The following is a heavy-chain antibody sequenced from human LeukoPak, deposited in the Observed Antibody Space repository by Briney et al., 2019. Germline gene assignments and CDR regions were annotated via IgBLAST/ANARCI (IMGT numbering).Heavy chain of an antibody. CDR1: GFTFSSDW. D-gene: IGHD3-16*01. CDR2: INTDGDST. J-gene: IGHJ3*02. CDR3: ARTRGNAFDI. Sequence: PGRSLRLSCVASGFTFSSDWMHWVRQAPGKGPVWVSRINTDGDSTVYADSVKGRFTISKDNAKNTLYLQMNSLRLEDTATYYCARTRGNAFDIWGQGTMVTVSS. V-gene: IGHV3-74*01.